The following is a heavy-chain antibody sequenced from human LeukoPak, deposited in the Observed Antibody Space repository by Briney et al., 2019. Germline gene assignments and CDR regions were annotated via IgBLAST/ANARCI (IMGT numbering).Heavy chain of an antibody. V-gene: IGHV1-46*01. J-gene: IGHJ3*02. CDR3: AIGANATRYSSGWYASDI. CDR2: INPSGGST. D-gene: IGHD6-19*01. Sequence: GASVKVSCKASGYTFTSYYMHWVRQAPGQGLEWMGIINPSGGSTSYAQKFQGRVTMTRDTSTSTVYMELSSLSSEATAVYYCAIGANATRYSSGWYASDIWGQGTMVTVSS. CDR1: GYTFTSYY.